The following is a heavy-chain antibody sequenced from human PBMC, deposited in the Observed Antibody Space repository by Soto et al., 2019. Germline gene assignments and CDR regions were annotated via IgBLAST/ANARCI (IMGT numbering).Heavy chain of an antibody. CDR1: GYTFIGYY. D-gene: IGHD3-10*01. V-gene: IGHV1-2*02. Sequence: QAHLVQSGAEVMSPGASVQVSCKASGYTFIGYYIPWLRQAPGQVLEWIGWINPNSGGTHYAQKFQGSVAMTRDTSITTAYMELSSLTFDDTDVYYCAGDTIVRGLPIDHYRGLDVWGPGTTVTLSS. J-gene: IGHJ6*02. CDR2: INPNSGGT. CDR3: AGDTIVRGLPIDHYRGLDV.